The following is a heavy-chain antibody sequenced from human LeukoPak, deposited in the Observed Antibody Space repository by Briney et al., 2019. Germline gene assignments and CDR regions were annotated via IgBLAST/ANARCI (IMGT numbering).Heavy chain of an antibody. Sequence: GGSLRLSCAASGFTFSRYSMHWVRQAPGKGLGWVSYISSSSSNIYYADSVKGRFTISRDNAKNSVYLQMNSLRAEDTGVYYCARISESYYQGLDYWGQGTLVTVSS. CDR1: GFTFSRYS. J-gene: IGHJ4*02. D-gene: IGHD1-26*01. CDR2: ISSSSSNI. V-gene: IGHV3-48*01. CDR3: ARISESYYQGLDY.